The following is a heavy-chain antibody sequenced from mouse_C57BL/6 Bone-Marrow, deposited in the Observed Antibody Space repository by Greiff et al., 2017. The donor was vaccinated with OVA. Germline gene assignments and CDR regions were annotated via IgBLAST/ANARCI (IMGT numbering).Heavy chain of an antibody. V-gene: IGHV6-6*01. CDR3: TLSTMVTTQYYFDY. Sequence: DVMLVESGGGLVQPGGSMKLSCAASGFTFSDAWMDWVRQSPEKGLEWVAEIRNKANNHATYYAESVKGRFTISRDDSKSSVYLQMSSLRAEDTGIYDCTLSTMVTTQYYFDYWGQGTTLTVSS. D-gene: IGHD2-2*01. J-gene: IGHJ2*01. CDR1: GFTFSDAW. CDR2: IRNKANNHAT.